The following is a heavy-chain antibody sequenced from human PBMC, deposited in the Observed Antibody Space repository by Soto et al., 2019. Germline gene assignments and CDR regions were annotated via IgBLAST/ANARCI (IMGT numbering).Heavy chain of an antibody. CDR1: GGTFSSYG. J-gene: IGHJ6*02. CDR2: IIPIFGTT. D-gene: IGHD2-15*01. CDR3: AGGPKVVVVAATGYYYYYGMDV. V-gene: IGHV1-69*01. Sequence: VQLVQSGAEVKKPGSSVKVSCKASGGTFSSYGINWVRQAPGQGLEWMEGIIPIFGTTYYAQRFQDRVTITADESTSTAYMELSSLRSEDTAVYYCAGGPKVVVVAATGYYYYYGMDVWGQGTTVTVSS.